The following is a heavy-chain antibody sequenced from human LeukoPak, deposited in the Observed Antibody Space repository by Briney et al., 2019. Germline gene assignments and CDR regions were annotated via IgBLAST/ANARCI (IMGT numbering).Heavy chain of an antibody. CDR2: IYSGGST. D-gene: IGHD3-10*01. CDR3: ARDLVGPLWFGEVYGMDV. V-gene: IGHV3-53*01. CDR1: GFTVSSNY. J-gene: IGHJ6*02. Sequence: PGRSLRLSCAASGFTVSSNYMSWVRQAPGKGLEWVSVIYSGGSTYYADSVKGRFTISRDNSKNTLYLQMNNLRAEDTAVYYCARDLVGPLWFGEVYGMDVWGQGTTVTVSS.